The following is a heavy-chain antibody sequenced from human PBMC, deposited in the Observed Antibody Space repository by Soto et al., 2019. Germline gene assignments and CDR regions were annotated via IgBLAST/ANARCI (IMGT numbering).Heavy chain of an antibody. V-gene: IGHV3-48*01. CDR1: GFTFSSYS. D-gene: IGHD5-12*01. CDR3: ARVIPIVATSDI. Sequence: PGGSLRLSCAASGFTFSSYSMNWVRQAPGKGLEWVSYISSSSSTIYYADSVKGRFTISRDNAKNSLYLQMNSLRAEDTAVYYCARVIPIVATSDIWGQGPMVTVAS. J-gene: IGHJ3*02. CDR2: ISSSSSTI.